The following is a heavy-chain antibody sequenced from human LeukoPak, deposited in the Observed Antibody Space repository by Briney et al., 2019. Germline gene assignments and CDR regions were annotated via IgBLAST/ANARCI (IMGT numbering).Heavy chain of an antibody. CDR1: GFTFSSYG. D-gene: IGHD6-13*01. CDR3: ARDGSWGYFDY. V-gene: IGHV3-33*01. J-gene: IGHJ4*02. CDR2: IWYDGSNK. Sequence: GGSLRLSCAASGFTFSSYGMHWVRQAPGKGLEWVAVIWYDGSNKYYADPVKGRFTISRDNSKNTLYLRMNSLRAEDTAVYYCARDGSWGYFDYWGQGTLVTVSS.